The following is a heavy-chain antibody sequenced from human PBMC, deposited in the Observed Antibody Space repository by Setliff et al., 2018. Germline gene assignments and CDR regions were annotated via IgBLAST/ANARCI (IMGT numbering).Heavy chain of an antibody. Sequence: ASVKVSCKASGYTFTRYYMYWVRQAPGQGLEWMGIINVGGGSTTYAQNLQGRVTMTRDNSKNTLYLQMSSLRADDTAIYYCARDQFRNSGGLYSWGQGTLVTSPQ. V-gene: IGHV1-46*01. CDR1: GYTFTRYY. D-gene: IGHD1-7*01. J-gene: IGHJ5*02. CDR3: ARDQFRNSGGLYS. CDR2: INVGGGST.